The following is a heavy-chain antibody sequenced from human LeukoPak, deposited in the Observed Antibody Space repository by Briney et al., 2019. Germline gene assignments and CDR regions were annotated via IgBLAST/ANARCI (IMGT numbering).Heavy chain of an antibody. Sequence: GGSLRLSCSASGFTFSRHAMHWVRQAPGKGLEYVSAISSNGGSTYYADSVKGRFTISRDNSKNTLYLQMGSLRAEDTAVYYCVKDGSGSYYTYYFDYWGQGTLVTVSS. CDR1: GFTFSRHA. D-gene: IGHD3-10*01. CDR2: ISSNGGST. J-gene: IGHJ4*02. CDR3: VKDGSGSYYTYYFDY. V-gene: IGHV3-64D*06.